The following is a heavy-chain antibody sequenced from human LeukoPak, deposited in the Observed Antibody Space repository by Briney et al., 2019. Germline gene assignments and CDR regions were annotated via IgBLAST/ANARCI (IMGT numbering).Heavy chain of an antibody. CDR3: ARVTGYTIEDYFDY. Sequence: SETLSLTCSVSGGSISSYYWSWIRQPPGKGLEWIGYIYYSGSTNYNPSLKSRVTISVKTSKNQFSLKLRSVTAADTAVYYCARVTGYTIEDYFDYWGQGTLVTVSS. CDR1: GGSISSYY. D-gene: IGHD3-9*01. V-gene: IGHV4-59*01. J-gene: IGHJ4*02. CDR2: IYYSGST.